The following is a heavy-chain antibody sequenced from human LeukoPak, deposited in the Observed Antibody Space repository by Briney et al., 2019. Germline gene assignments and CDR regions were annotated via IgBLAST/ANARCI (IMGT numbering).Heavy chain of an antibody. CDR1: GFTFSSYG. V-gene: IGHV3-30*18. J-gene: IGHJ6*02. Sequence: PGGSLRLSCAASGFTFSSYGMHWVRQAPGKGLEWVAVISYDGSNKYYADSVKGRFTISRDNSKNTLYLQMNSLRAEDTAVYCCAKDYYDSSGYYYYYYYGMDVWGQGTTVTVSS. D-gene: IGHD3-22*01. CDR3: AKDYYDSSGYYYYYYYGMDV. CDR2: ISYDGSNK.